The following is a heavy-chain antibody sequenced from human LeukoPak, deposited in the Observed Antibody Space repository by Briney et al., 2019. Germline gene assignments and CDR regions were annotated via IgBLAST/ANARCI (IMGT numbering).Heavy chain of an antibody. Sequence: GGSLRLSCAASGFTFSSYSMNWVRQAPGKGLEWVSYISSSSSTIYYADSVKGRFTISRDNAKNSLYLQMNSLRAEDTAVYYCARDFPENWFDYWGQGTLVTVSS. CDR1: GFTFSSYS. CDR3: ARDFPENWFDY. J-gene: IGHJ4*02. D-gene: IGHD1-1*01. V-gene: IGHV3-48*01. CDR2: ISSSSSTI.